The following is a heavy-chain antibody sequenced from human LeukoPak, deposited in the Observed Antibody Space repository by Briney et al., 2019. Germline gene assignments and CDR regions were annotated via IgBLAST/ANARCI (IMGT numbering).Heavy chain of an antibody. D-gene: IGHD5-18*01. CDR1: GFTFSSYS. J-gene: IGHJ6*02. Sequence: GGSLRLSCAASGFTFSSYSMNWVRQAPGKGLEWVSSISSSSSYIYYADSVKGRFTISRDNAKNSLYLQMNSLRAEDTAVYYGARAADTAMGRRSAYYNGMDVWAKGPRSPSP. CDR3: ARAADTAMGRRSAYYNGMDV. CDR2: ISSSSSYI. V-gene: IGHV3-21*01.